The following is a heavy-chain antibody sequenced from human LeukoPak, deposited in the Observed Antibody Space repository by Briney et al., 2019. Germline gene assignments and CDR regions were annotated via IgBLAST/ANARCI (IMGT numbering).Heavy chain of an antibody. Sequence: PSQTLSLTCTVSGGSISSGSYYWSWIRQPAGKGLEWIGRIYTSGSTNYNPSLKSRVTMSVDTSKNQFSLKLSSVTAADTAVYYCARDAGSPFYYYYYMDVWGKGTTVTVSS. J-gene: IGHJ6*03. V-gene: IGHV4-61*02. CDR2: IYTSGST. D-gene: IGHD3-10*01. CDR1: GGSISSGSYY. CDR3: ARDAGSPFYYYYYMDV.